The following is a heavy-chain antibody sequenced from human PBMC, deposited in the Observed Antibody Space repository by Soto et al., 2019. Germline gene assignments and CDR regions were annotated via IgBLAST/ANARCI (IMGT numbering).Heavy chain of an antibody. J-gene: IGHJ4*02. Sequence: VQLLESGGGLVQPGGSLRLSCAASGFTFSSYAMNWVRLAPGKGLEWVSVISGSGGSTYYADSVKGRFTISRDNSKNPLYLQMNSLRAEDTAVYYCAKRATGTYFDYWGQGTLVTVSS. D-gene: IGHD1-1*01. CDR2: ISGSGGST. CDR3: AKRATGTYFDY. V-gene: IGHV3-23*01. CDR1: GFTFSSYA.